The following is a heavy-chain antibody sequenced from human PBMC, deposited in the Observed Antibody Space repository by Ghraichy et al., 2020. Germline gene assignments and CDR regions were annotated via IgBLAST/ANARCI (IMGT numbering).Heavy chain of an antibody. V-gene: IGHV4-59*01. CDR3: AREWDRITMLGREDAFDI. D-gene: IGHD3-10*02. CDR2: IYYSGST. J-gene: IGHJ3*02. CDR1: GGSISSYY. Sequence: SETLSLTCTVSGGSISSYYWSWIRQPPGKGLEWIGYIYYSGSTNYNPSLKSRVTISVDTSKNQFSLKLSSVTAADTAVYYCAREWDRITMLGREDAFDIWGQGTMVTVSS.